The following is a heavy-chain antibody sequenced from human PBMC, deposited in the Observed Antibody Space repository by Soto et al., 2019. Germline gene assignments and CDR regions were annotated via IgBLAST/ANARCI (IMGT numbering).Heavy chain of an antibody. Sequence: PGGSLILSCAASGFTFSRYEMHWVRQAPGKGLEWVAVISYDGSNKYYADSVKGRFTISRDNSKNTLYLQMNSLRAEDTAVYYCAKDGHPYSSGWYKHFDYWGQGTLVTVSS. D-gene: IGHD6-13*01. J-gene: IGHJ4*02. CDR1: GFTFSRYE. CDR3: AKDGHPYSSGWYKHFDY. V-gene: IGHV3-30*18. CDR2: ISYDGSNK.